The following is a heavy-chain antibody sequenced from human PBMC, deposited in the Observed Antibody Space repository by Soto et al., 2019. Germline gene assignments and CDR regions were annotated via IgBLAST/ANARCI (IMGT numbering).Heavy chain of an antibody. J-gene: IGHJ4*02. Sequence: QVQLQESGPGLVKPSGTLSLTCAVSGGSISSSNWWSWVRQPPGKGLEWIGEIYHSGSTNYNPSLKSRVTISVEQSKNQFSLKLSSVTAADTAVYYCARRVVAAHWLFDYWGQGTLVTVSS. CDR3: ARRVVAAHWLFDY. D-gene: IGHD2-15*01. CDR1: GGSISSSNW. CDR2: IYHSGST. V-gene: IGHV4-4*02.